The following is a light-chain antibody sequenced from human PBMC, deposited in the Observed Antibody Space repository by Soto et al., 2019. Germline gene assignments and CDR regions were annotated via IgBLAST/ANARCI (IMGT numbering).Light chain of an antibody. V-gene: IGKV1-17*01. CDR2: AAS. CDR1: QGIRND. J-gene: IGKJ1*01. CDR3: LQHSTYPLT. Sequence: DIQMTQFPSSLSASVGDRVTITCRASQGIRNDLGWYQQKPGKAPKRLIYAASSLQSGVPSRFSGRGSGTEFPLEISSRQPEDSATFYCLQHSTYPLTFGQGTKVEIK.